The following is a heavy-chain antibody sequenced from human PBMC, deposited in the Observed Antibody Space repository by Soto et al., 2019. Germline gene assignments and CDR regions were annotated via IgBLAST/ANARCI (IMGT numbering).Heavy chain of an antibody. Sequence: QGTLKESGPVLVKPTETLTLTGTVSGFSLSNARMGVSWIRQPPGKALEWLAHIFSNDEKSYSTSLKSMLTISKDTSNSQVVLTMTNMDPVDTATYYCARTLSSGYYYYYYGLDVGGQGTTVTVSS. D-gene: IGHD3-22*01. J-gene: IGHJ6*02. CDR3: ARTLSSGYYYYYYGLDV. CDR2: IFSNDEK. CDR1: GFSLSNARMG. V-gene: IGHV2-26*01.